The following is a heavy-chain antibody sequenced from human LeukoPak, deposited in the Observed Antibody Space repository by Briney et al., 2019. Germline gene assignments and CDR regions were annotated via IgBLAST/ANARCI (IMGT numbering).Heavy chain of an antibody. CDR2: IRGSGTTA. D-gene: IGHD2-15*01. J-gene: IGHJ4*02. CDR1: GFTFSSNV. CDR3: ARWFYFDY. Sequence: GGSLRLSCAASGFTFSSNVMTWVRQAPGKELEWVSAIRGSGTTAYYADSVKGRFTISRDDSKNTLYLQMNSLRVEDTALYYCARWFYFDYWGQGTLVTVSS. V-gene: IGHV3-23*01.